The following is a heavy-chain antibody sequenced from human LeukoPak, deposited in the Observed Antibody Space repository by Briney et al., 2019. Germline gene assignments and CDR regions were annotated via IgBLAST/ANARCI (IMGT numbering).Heavy chain of an antibody. Sequence: GGSLRLSCAASGFTFSSYWMSWVRQAPGKGLERVANIKQDGSEKYYVDSVKGRFTISRDNAKNSLYLQMNSLRAEDTAVYYCARLLPRYYYYYMDVWGKGTTVTVSS. CDR1: GFTFSSYW. V-gene: IGHV3-7*01. J-gene: IGHJ6*03. D-gene: IGHD1-26*01. CDR3: ARLLPRYYYYYMDV. CDR2: IKQDGSEK.